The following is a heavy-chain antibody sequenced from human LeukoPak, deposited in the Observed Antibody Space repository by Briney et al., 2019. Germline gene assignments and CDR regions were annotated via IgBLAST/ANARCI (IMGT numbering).Heavy chain of an antibody. CDR2: INSDGSST. J-gene: IGHJ4*02. CDR3: ARTPYSSSWTLGY. V-gene: IGHV3-74*01. CDR1: GFTFSSYW. D-gene: IGHD6-13*01. Sequence: PGGSLRLSCAASGFTFSSYWMHWVRHAPGKGLVWVSRINSDGSSTSYADSVKGRFTISRDNAKNTLYLQMNSLRAEDTAVYYCARTPYSSSWTLGYWGQGTLVTVSS.